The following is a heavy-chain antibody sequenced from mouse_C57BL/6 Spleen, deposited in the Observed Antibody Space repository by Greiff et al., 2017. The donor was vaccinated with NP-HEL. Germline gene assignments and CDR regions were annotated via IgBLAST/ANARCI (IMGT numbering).Heavy chain of an antibody. D-gene: IGHD2-3*01. V-gene: IGHV1-64*01. CDR3: ARLGWLLQGPFDY. J-gene: IGHJ2*01. CDR2: IHPNSGST. Sequence: QVQLQQPGAELVKPGASVKLSCKASGYTFTSYWMHWVKQRPGQGLEWIGMIHPNSGSTNYNEKFKSKATLTVDKSSSTAYMQLSSLTSEDSAVYYCARLGWLLQGPFDYWGQGTTLTVSS. CDR1: GYTFTSYW.